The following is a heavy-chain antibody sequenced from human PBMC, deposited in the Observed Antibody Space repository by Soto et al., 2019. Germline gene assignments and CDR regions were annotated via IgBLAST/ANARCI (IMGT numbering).Heavy chain of an antibody. Sequence: KVSCKASGCTFISYASSWVRQAPGQGLEWMGIIYPGDSDTRYSPSFQGQVTISADKAISTAYLQWSRLNASYTAMYYCVSSRGTTGKHEYFEHWGRGTLVTVSS. CDR3: VSSRGTTGKHEYFEH. D-gene: IGHD2-8*02. V-gene: IGHV5-51*01. CDR2: IYPGDSDT. CDR1: GCTFISYA. J-gene: IGHJ1*01.